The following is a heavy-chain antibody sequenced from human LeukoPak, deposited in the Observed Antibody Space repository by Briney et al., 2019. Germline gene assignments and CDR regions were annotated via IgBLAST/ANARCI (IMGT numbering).Heavy chain of an antibody. CDR1: GYTFTSYD. J-gene: IGHJ4*02. Sequence: ASVKVSCKASGYTFTSYDINWVRQATGQGLEWMGWMNPNSGNTGYAQKFQGRVTMTRNTSISTAYMELSSLRSEDTAVYYCATTLTVARTFDYWGQGTLVTVSS. CDR3: ATTLTVARTFDY. V-gene: IGHV1-8*01. D-gene: IGHD4-17*01. CDR2: MNPNSGNT.